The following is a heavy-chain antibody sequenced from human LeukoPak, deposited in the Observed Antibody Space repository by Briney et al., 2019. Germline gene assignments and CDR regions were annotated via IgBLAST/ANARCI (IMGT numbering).Heavy chain of an antibody. D-gene: IGHD2-8*01. Sequence: MTSQTLSLTCTVSGGSISSGGYYWSWIRQHPGKGLEWIGYIYYSGSTNYNPSLKSRVTISVDTSKNQFSLKLSSVTAADTAVYYCARDSWVYCTNGVCSEFGFDPWGQGTLVTVSS. CDR2: IYYSGST. J-gene: IGHJ5*02. CDR3: ARDSWVYCTNGVCSEFGFDP. V-gene: IGHV4-31*03. CDR1: GGSISSGGYY.